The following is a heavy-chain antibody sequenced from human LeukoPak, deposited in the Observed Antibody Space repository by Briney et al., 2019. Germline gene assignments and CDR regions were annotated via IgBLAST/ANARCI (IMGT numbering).Heavy chain of an antibody. Sequence: GSLRLSCAASGFTFSDYYMTWIRQAPEKGLEWVGVISSDGSNKYYADSVKGRFTISRDNSKNTLYLQMNSLRAEDTAVYYCARGRGIAAAGPPLNYYYMDVWGKGTTVTVSS. CDR2: ISSDGSNK. CDR1: GFTFSDYY. D-gene: IGHD6-13*01. J-gene: IGHJ6*03. CDR3: ARGRGIAAAGPPLNYYYMDV. V-gene: IGHV3-30*03.